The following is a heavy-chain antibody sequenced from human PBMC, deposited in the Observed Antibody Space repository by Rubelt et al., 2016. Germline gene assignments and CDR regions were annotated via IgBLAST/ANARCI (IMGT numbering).Heavy chain of an antibody. CDR1: GYTFSSYG. CDR2: ISGYNGNT. CDR3: ATALDSYLQCDC. D-gene: IGHD3-16*02. J-gene: IGHJ4*02. Sequence: QVQLVQSGAEVKKPGASVKVSCKASGYTFSSYGISWVRQAPGQGLEWLGWISGYNGNTNNAQKFQGRVIVTTDTPTSTAYMGLRSLRSYDTAVYYCATALDSYLQCDCWGQGTLVTVSS. V-gene: IGHV1-18*01.